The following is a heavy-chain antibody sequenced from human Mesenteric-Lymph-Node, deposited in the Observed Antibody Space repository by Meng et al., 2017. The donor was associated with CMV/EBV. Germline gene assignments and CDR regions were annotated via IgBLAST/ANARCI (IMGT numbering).Heavy chain of an antibody. CDR3: ARGGSIVVVPAAIYYYYGMDV. J-gene: IGHJ6*02. Sequence: ASVKVSCKASGYTFTDYYMHWVRQAPGQGLEWMGWINPNSGGTNYAQKFQGRVTMTRDTSISTAYMELSRLRSDDTAVYYCARGGSIVVVPAAIYYYYGMDVWGQGTTVTVSS. D-gene: IGHD2-2*02. CDR2: INPNSGGT. CDR1: GYTFTDYY. V-gene: IGHV1-2*02.